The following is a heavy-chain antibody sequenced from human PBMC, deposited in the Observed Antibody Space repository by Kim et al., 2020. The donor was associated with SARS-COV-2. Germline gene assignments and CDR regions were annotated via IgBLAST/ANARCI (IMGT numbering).Heavy chain of an antibody. V-gene: IGHV4-39*01. D-gene: IGHD1-26*01. J-gene: IGHJ3*02. CDR3: ARGSSGSYLVDAFDI. Sequence: NPSLKRRVTISVDTSKNQFSLKLSSVTAADTAVYYCARGSSGSYLVDAFDIWGQGTMVTVSS.